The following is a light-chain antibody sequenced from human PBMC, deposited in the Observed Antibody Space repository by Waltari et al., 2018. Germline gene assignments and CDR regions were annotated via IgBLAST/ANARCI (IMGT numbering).Light chain of an antibody. CDR2: EVS. CDR1: RSDVGGYNY. CDR3: SSYTSTNFYV. J-gene: IGLJ1*01. V-gene: IGLV2-14*01. Sequence: QSALTQPASVSGSPGQSITISCTGTRSDVGGYNYVSWYQQHQGKAPKLMIYEVSNRPSGVSNRFSASKSGNTASLTISGLQAEDEADYYCSSYTSTNFYVFGTVTKVTVL.